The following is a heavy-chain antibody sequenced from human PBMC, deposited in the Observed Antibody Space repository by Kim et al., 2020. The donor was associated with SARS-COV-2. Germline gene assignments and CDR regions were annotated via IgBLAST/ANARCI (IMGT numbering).Heavy chain of an antibody. D-gene: IGHD3-22*01. CDR3: AKDPGGYYDSSGYYPTYAPDY. J-gene: IGHJ4*02. CDR2: IWYDGSNK. V-gene: IGHV3-33*06. Sequence: GGSLRLSCAASGFTFSSYGMHWVRQAPGKGLEWVAVIWYDGSNKYYADSVKGRFTISRDNSKNTLYLQMNSLRAEDTAVYYCAKDPGGYYDSSGYYPTYAPDYWGQGTLVTVSS. CDR1: GFTFSSYG.